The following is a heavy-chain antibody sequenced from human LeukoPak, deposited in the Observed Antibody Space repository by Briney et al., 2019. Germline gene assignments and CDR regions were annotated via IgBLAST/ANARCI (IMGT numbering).Heavy chain of an antibody. D-gene: IGHD4-17*01. CDR2: VYSSGSS. J-gene: IGHJ4*02. Sequence: SETLSLTCTVSGVSISSSPYYWGWIRQPPGKGLEWIGSVYSSGSSYYNPSLKSRVTIFVDTSKNQFSLKVTSVTAADTATYYCARHKDDYDDYVWTYWSQGTLVTVSS. CDR1: GVSISSSPYY. V-gene: IGHV4-39*01. CDR3: ARHKDDYDDYVWTY.